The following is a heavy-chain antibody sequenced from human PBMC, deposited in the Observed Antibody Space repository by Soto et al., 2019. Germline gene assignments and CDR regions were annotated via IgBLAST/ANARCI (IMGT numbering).Heavy chain of an antibody. CDR1: GGSFSGYY. D-gene: IGHD3-22*01. CDR3: ARGKRYYDSSGYYYLVASNWFDP. Sequence: QVQLQQWGAGLLKPSETLSLTCAVYGGSFSGYYWSWIRQPPGKGLEWIGEINHSGSTNYNPSLKRRGPESVETSTIQFSLKLSSVPAADTAVYYCARGKRYYDSSGYYYLVASNWFDPWGQGTLVTVSS. CDR2: INHSGST. V-gene: IGHV4-34*01. J-gene: IGHJ5*02.